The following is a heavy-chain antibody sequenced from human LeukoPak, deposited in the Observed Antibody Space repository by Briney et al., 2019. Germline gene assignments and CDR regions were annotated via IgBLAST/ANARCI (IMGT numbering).Heavy chain of an antibody. Sequence: PGGSLRLSCAASGFTFSSNAMSWVRQAPGKGLEWVSVISNNGGSTYYADSVKGRFTISRDNSKDTLFLQMNSLRAEDTGIYYCTKDRRMTTVTCLDYWGQGTLVTVSS. CDR2: ISNNGGST. CDR1: GFTFSSNA. V-gene: IGHV3-23*01. D-gene: IGHD4-17*01. J-gene: IGHJ4*02. CDR3: TKDRRMTTVTCLDY.